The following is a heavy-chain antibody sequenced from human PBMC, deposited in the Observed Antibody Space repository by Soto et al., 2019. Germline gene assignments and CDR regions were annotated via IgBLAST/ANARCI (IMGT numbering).Heavy chain of an antibody. CDR3: AREGGGRDTVLGVVVPSYYMDV. J-gene: IGHJ6*03. CDR1: GFTFSSYW. V-gene: IGHV3-74*01. D-gene: IGHD3-3*01. CDR2: INSDGSST. Sequence: EVQLVESGGGLVQPGGSLRLSCAASGFTFSSYWMHWVRQAPGKGLVWVSRINSDGSSTSYADSVKGRFTISRDNAKNTLYLQMNRLRDEDTAVYYCAREGGGRDTVLGVVVPSYYMDVWGKGTTVTVSS.